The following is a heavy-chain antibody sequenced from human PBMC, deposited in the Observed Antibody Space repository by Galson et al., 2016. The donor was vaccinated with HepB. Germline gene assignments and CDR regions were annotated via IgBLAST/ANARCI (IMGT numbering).Heavy chain of an antibody. CDR2: IYYSGTT. D-gene: IGHD3-22*01. CDR3: ARQSIQWGYSDF. Sequence: SETLSLTCTVSGDSIISTSYYWAVIRQPPGKGLEWIGTIYYSGTTYYNPSVKSRLTLSVDTSQSQFSLRLNSVTAADTAGYFCARQSIQWGYSDFWGQGALITVSS. J-gene: IGHJ4*02. CDR1: GDSIISTSYY. V-gene: IGHV4-39*01.